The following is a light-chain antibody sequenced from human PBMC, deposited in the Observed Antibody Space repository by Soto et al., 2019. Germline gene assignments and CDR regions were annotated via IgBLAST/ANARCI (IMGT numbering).Light chain of an antibody. CDR1: QGISTW. CDR3: QQYDRYPRT. J-gene: IGKJ1*01. CDR2: GAS. Sequence: DLQMTQFPSSVSASVGDRVNITCRASQGISTWLAWYQQKPERAPKSLIYGASRLQSGVPPRFSGSGSETEFTLTISGLQPEDFATYYCQQYDRYPRTFGQGTKVEIK. V-gene: IGKV1D-16*01.